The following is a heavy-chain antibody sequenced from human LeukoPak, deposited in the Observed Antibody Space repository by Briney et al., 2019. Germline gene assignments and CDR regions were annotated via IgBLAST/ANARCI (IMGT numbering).Heavy chain of an antibody. CDR1: GGSISSGGYY. J-gene: IGHJ5*02. D-gene: IGHD4-17*01. V-gene: IGHV4-31*03. CDR2: IYYSGST. CDR3: ASFRSGYGHYGNWFDP. Sequence: SETLSLTCTVSGGSISSGGYYRSWIRQHPGKGLEWIGYIYYSGSTYYNPSLKSRVTISVDTSKNQFSLKLSSVTAADTAVYYCASFRSGYGHYGNWFDPWGQGTLVTVSS.